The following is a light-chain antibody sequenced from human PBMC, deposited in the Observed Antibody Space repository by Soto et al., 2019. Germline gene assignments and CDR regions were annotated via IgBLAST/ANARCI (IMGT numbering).Light chain of an antibody. CDR1: QSVSNN. J-gene: IGKJ1*01. CDR3: QQYNNWWT. V-gene: IGKV3-15*01. Sequence: EIVMTQSPATLSVSPGERATLSCRASQSVSNNLAWYQKKPGQAPRLLIYGASTRATGIPARFSGSGSGTEFTLTIRSLQSEDVAFYYCQQYNNWWTFGQGTRVDIK. CDR2: GAS.